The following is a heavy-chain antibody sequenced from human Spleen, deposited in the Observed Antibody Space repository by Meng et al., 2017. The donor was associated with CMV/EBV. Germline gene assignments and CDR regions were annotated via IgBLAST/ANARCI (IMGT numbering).Heavy chain of an antibody. CDR1: GHTFNSYG. J-gene: IGHJ4*02. V-gene: IGHV1-18*01. D-gene: IGHD4-23*01. Sequence: KVSGHTFNSYGITWVRQAPGQGLEWVGWISSYNRNTDYAQKFRGRVTLTTDTSTSIAYMELRSLRSDDTAVYYCARDLDNTVAGTIGYWGQGTLVTVSS. CDR3: ARDLDNTVAGTIGY. CDR2: ISSYNRNT.